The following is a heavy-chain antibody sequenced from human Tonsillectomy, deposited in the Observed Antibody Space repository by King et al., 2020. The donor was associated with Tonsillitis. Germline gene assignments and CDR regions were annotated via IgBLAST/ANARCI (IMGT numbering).Heavy chain of an antibody. J-gene: IGHJ5*02. V-gene: IGHV4-59*08. CDR3: ARLDVGYSSSWYRWFDP. Sequence: VQLQESGPGLVKPSETLSLSCTVSGGSISGYYWSWLRQPPGTGLEWIGYIYYSGSTNYNPSFKSRVTISVDTSKNQFSLKLNSVTAADTAVYYCARLDVGYSSSWYRWFDPWGQGTLVTVSS. CDR1: GGSISGYY. D-gene: IGHD6-13*01. CDR2: IYYSGST.